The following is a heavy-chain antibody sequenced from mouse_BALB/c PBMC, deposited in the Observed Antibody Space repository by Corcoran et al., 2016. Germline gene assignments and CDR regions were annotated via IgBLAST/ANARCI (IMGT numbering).Heavy chain of an antibody. CDR2: INTYTGEP. Sequence: QIQLVQSGPELKKPGETVKISCKASGYTFTNYGMNWVKQAPGKGLKWMGWINTYTGEPTYADDFKGRFAFSLETSASTAYLQINNLKNEYTATYFCARIYVSSIDYWGQGTSLTVTS. D-gene: IGHD2-3*01. CDR3: ARIYVSSIDY. V-gene: IGHV9-3-1*01. J-gene: IGHJ2*02. CDR1: GYTFTNYG.